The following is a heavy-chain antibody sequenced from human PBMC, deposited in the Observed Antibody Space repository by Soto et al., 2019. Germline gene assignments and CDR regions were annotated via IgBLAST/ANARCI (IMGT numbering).Heavy chain of an antibody. J-gene: IGHJ4*02. CDR2: ISYDGSNK. V-gene: IGHV3-30*18. CDR3: AKSGVAAAGIIDY. Sequence: PGGSLRLSCAASGFTFSSYGMHWVRQAPGKGLEWVAVISYDGSNKYYADSVKGRFTISRDNSKNTLYLQMNSLRAGDTAVYYCAKSGVAAAGIIDYWGQGTLVTVSS. CDR1: GFTFSSYG. D-gene: IGHD6-13*01.